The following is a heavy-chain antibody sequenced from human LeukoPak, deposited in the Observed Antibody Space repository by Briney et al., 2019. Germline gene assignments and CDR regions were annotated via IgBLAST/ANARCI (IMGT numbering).Heavy chain of an antibody. CDR3: AKFGAARSFDY. J-gene: IGHJ4*02. D-gene: IGHD6-6*01. V-gene: IGHV3-7*05. CDR1: GFNFNSYW. CDR2: IKQDGSEI. Sequence: PGGSLRLSCAASGFNFNSYWMSWVRQAPGKGLECVANIKQDGSEIYFVDSVKGRLTISRDNANSSLDLHLNSLRAEDTAVYYCAKFGAARSFDYWGQGTLVTVSS.